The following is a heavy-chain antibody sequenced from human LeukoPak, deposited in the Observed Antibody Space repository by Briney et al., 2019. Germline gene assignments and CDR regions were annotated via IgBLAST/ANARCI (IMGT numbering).Heavy chain of an antibody. CDR2: MRYDENNK. CDR1: GFTFSSYA. CDR3: AKDWRAYCGGDCYSYFDY. D-gene: IGHD2-21*02. Sequence: GGSLRLSCAASGFTFSSYAMHWVRQAPGKGLECVAFMRYDENNKYYADSVKGRFTISRDNSKNTLYLQMNSLRAEDTAVYYCAKDWRAYCGGDCYSYFDYWGQGTLVTVSS. J-gene: IGHJ4*02. V-gene: IGHV3-30*02.